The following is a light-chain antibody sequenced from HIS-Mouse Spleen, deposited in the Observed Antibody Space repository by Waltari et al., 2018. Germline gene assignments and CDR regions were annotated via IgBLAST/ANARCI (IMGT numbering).Light chain of an antibody. V-gene: IGLV2-11*01. CDR1: SSDVGGYNY. CDR2: DVS. CDR3: CSYAGSYPVV. J-gene: IGLJ2*01. Sequence: QSALTQPRSVSGSPGQSVTISCTGTSSDVGGYNYVSWYQQHPGKAPKLMIYDVSKRPLELPVRFSGTKSGNRAFLTISGLQGEDEADYCCCSYAGSYPVVFGGGTKLTVL.